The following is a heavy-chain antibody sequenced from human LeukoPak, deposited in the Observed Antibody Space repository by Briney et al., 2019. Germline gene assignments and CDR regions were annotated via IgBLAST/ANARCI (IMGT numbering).Heavy chain of an antibody. V-gene: IGHV1-18*01. CDR3: ARCPELRYFDWLLEYYFDY. Sequence: GASVKVSCKASGYTFTSYGISWVRQAPGQGLEWMGWISAYNGNTNYAQKLQGRVTMTTDTSTSTAYMELRSLRSDDTAVCYCARCPELRYFDWLLEYYFDYWGQGTLVTVSS. CDR2: ISAYNGNT. J-gene: IGHJ4*02. CDR1: GYTFTSYG. D-gene: IGHD3-9*01.